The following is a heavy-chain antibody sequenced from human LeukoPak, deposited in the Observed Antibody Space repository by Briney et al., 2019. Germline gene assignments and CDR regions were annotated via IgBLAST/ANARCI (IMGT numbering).Heavy chain of an antibody. V-gene: IGHV1-8*01. Sequence: ASVKVSCKASGYTFTTYDINWVRRATGQGLEWMGWMTPNSGNTGYAQKFQGRVTMTTDTSISTAYMELSSLRSEDTAVYYCARDRGSGYYFDYWGQGTLVTVSS. J-gene: IGHJ4*02. CDR3: ARDRGSGYYFDY. CDR2: MTPNSGNT. CDR1: GYTFTTYD. D-gene: IGHD3-3*01.